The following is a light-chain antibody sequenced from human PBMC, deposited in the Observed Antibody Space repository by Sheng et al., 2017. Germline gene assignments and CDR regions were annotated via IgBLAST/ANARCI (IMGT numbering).Light chain of an antibody. J-gene: IGLJ2*01. Sequence: QSALTQPRSVSGSPGQSVTIPCTGTSNDVGGYDYVSWYQQHPGKAPKLVIFDVTKRPSGVPDRFSGSKSGNTASLTISGLQAEDEADYHCCSYAGGSRRVFGGGTKLT. CDR2: DVT. CDR1: SNDVGGYDY. CDR3: CSYAGGSRRV. V-gene: IGLV2-11*01.